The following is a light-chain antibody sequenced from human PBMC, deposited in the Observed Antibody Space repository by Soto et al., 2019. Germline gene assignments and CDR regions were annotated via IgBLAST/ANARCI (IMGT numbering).Light chain of an antibody. CDR1: SGHSSYA. CDR3: QTWGTGTVV. Sequence: QSVLTQSPSASASLGASVKLTCTLSSGHSSYAIAWHQQQPEKGPRYLMKLNSDGSHSKGDGIPDRFSGSSSGAERYLTISGRQSGDEADYYCQTWGTGTVVFGGGTKLTVL. J-gene: IGLJ2*01. V-gene: IGLV4-69*01. CDR2: LNSDGSH.